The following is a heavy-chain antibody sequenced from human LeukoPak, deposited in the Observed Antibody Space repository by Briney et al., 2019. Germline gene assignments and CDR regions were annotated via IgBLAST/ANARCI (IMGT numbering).Heavy chain of an antibody. CDR1: GYSFTNYW. D-gene: IGHD6-19*01. Sequence: GESLKISCKGSGYSFTNYWIAWVRQMPGKGLELMGIVYPADSDTRYSPSFQGQVAISADTSINTAYLQWSSLKASDTAFYYCARLVASGHYVFQHWGQGTLVIVSS. J-gene: IGHJ1*01. CDR3: ARLVASGHYVFQH. CDR2: VYPADSDT. V-gene: IGHV5-51*01.